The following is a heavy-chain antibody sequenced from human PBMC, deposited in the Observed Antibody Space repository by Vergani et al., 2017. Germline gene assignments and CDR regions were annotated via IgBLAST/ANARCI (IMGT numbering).Heavy chain of an antibody. D-gene: IGHD1-26*01. CDR1: GGSFSGYY. V-gene: IGHV4-34*01. CDR3: ARGXIYSGSYYYYYMDV. CDR2: INHSGST. J-gene: IGHJ6*03. Sequence: QVQLQQWGAGLLKPSETLALTCAVYGGSFSGYYWSWIRQPPGKGLEWIGEINHSGSTKYNPSLKSRVTISVDTSKNQFSLKLSSVTAADTAVYYCARGXIYSGSYYYYYMDVWGKGTTVTVSS.